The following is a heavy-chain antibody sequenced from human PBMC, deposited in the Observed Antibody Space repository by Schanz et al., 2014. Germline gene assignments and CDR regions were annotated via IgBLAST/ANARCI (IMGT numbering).Heavy chain of an antibody. CDR1: GYTFTSYG. J-gene: IGHJ3*01. V-gene: IGHV1-18*01. D-gene: IGHD2-2*01. Sequence: QVQLVQSGGEVKKPGASATVSCKASGYTFTSYGITWVRQAPGQGLEWMGWISAYNGHTTYAQKFQGRVTMTTDTSTSTAYMELRNVRYDDTAMYYCARGIPYCSSTSCSGLDAYDVWGHGTLVTVSS. CDR3: ARGIPYCSSTSCSGLDAYDV. CDR2: ISAYNGHT.